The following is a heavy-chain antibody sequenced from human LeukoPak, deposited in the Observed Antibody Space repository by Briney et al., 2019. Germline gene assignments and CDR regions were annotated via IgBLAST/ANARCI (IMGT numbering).Heavy chain of an antibody. V-gene: IGHV3-48*02. CDR1: GFTFSIYT. Sequence: GRSESLFCVASGFTFSIYTVNWVRQAPGKGPERISYVTSSSSTIYYADSVKGRFTISRHNAKNSLYLQMNSLRDEDTAVYYCARGTSPFDPWGRGTLVTVSS. J-gene: IGHJ5*02. CDR2: VTSSSSTI. CDR3: ARGTSPFDP.